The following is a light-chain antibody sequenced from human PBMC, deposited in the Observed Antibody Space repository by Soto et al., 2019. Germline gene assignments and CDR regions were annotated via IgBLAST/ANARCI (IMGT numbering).Light chain of an antibody. J-gene: IGLJ2*01. CDR1: SSDVGGYNY. V-gene: IGLV2-14*01. CDR2: EVS. CDR3: SSYVNYNTFVI. Sequence: QSVLTQPASVSGSPGQSITISCTGTSSDVGGYNYVSWYQQHPGKAPKVIITEVSNRPSGVSNRFSGSKSGNTASLTISGLQAEDEADYYCSSYVNYNTFVIFGGGTKLTVL.